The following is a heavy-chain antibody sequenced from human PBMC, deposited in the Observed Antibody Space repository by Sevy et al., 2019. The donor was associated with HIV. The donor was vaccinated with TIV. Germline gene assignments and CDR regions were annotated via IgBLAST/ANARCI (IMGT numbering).Heavy chain of an antibody. J-gene: IGHJ5*02. Sequence: ASVKVSCKASGGTFSSYAISWVRQAPGQGLEWMGGIIPIFGTANYAQKFQGRVTITADESTSTAYMELSGLRSEDTAVYYCARGYCSGGSCYHPVTFDPWGQGTLVTVSS. CDR3: ARGYCSGGSCYHPVTFDP. CDR1: GGTFSSYA. V-gene: IGHV1-69*13. D-gene: IGHD2-15*01. CDR2: IIPIFGTA.